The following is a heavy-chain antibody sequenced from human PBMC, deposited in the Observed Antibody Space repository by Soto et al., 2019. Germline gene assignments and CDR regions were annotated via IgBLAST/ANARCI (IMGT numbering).Heavy chain of an antibody. V-gene: IGHV3-30*18. Sequence: LGGSLRLSCAASGFTFNSYGIHWVRQAPGKGLEWVAVISHDGSKTNYADSVKGRFTISRDNSKDTVYLQMNSLRAEDTAVYYCAKGGRQWLVTSDFNYWGQGA. D-gene: IGHD6-19*01. CDR1: GFTFNSYG. CDR3: AKGGRQWLVTSDFNY. CDR2: ISHDGSKT. J-gene: IGHJ4*02.